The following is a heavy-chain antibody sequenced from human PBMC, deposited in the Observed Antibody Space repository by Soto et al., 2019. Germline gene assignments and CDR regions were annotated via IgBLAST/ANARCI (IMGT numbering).Heavy chain of an antibody. CDR3: AKVRVPAANSQYYYYGMDV. V-gene: IGHV3-30*18. Sequence: RLSCAASGFTFSSYGMHWVRQAPGKGLEWVAVISYDGSNKYYADSVKGRFTISRDNSKNTLYLQMNSLRAEDTAVYYCAKVRVPAANSQYYYYGMDVWGQGTTVTVSS. D-gene: IGHD2-2*01. CDR1: GFTFSSYG. J-gene: IGHJ6*02. CDR2: ISYDGSNK.